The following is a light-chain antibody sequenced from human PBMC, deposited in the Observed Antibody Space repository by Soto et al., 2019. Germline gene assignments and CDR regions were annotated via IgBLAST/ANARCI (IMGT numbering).Light chain of an antibody. CDR3: QQYGPLPPLT. V-gene: IGKV3-20*01. CDR2: AAS. Sequence: EVVLTQSPGTLSWSPGERATLSCRASQSVSSTYLAWYHQKPGQAPRLLIYAASNRATGIPDRFSGSGSGTDLTLTISRLEPDDFAVYYCQQYGPLPPLTFGGGTKVDIK. J-gene: IGKJ4*01. CDR1: QSVSSTY.